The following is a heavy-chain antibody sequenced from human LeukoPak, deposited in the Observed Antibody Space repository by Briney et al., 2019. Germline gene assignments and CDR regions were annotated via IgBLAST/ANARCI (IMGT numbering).Heavy chain of an antibody. Sequence: GEALQISCKGSGYIFTSYWIGWVRQMPGQGLEGMGIIYTGDSDTRYSPSFQGQVTISADKSISTAYLQWSSLKASDTAMYYCAGSGPGSGSYYKGWDAFDIWGQGTMVTVSS. V-gene: IGHV5-51*01. J-gene: IGHJ3*02. CDR3: AGSGPGSGSYYKGWDAFDI. CDR1: GYIFTSYW. CDR2: IYTGDSDT. D-gene: IGHD3-10*01.